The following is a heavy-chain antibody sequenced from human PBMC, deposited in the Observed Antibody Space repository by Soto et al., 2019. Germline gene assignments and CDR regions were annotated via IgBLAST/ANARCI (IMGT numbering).Heavy chain of an antibody. D-gene: IGHD6-13*01. CDR2: ISSSGRTT. V-gene: IGHV3-11*01. Sequence: PGGSLRLSCAASGFSFSDYYMSWIRQAPGKGLEWVSYISSSGRTTYYGDSVKGRFTISRDNAKNSLYLQMNSLRVEDTAIYYCVRVGEAAAGIHFFDNWGHGTLVTVSS. CDR1: GFSFSDYY. J-gene: IGHJ4*01. CDR3: VRVGEAAAGIHFFDN.